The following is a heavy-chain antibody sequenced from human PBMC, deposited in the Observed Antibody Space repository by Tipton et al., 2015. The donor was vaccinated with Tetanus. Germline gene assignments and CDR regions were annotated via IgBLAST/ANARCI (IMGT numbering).Heavy chain of an antibody. J-gene: IGHJ2*01. D-gene: IGHD7-27*01. Sequence: TLSLTCTVSGGSVRSGDYDWNWIRQPPGKGLEWIGYVHYSGRTNKSPSLKSRVTLSIDKSKNHFSLELSSVTAADTAVHFCARLFNWGSGYFFFDLWGRGTLVTVSS. V-gene: IGHV4-61*03. CDR3: ARLFNWGSGYFFFDL. CDR1: GGSVRSGDYD. CDR2: VHYSGRT.